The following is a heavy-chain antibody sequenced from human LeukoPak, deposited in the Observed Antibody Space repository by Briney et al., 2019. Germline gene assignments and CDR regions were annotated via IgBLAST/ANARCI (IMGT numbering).Heavy chain of an antibody. CDR2: ISSNSGTYI. V-gene: IGHV3-11*04. CDR3: TRLTSGWPDY. Sequence: KPGGSLRLSCAASGFTFSDYYMSWVRQAPGKGLEWVSAISSNSGTYIYYADSVKGRFTIARDNAKNSVYLQMNSLRAEDTGVYYCTRLTSGWPDYWGQGTLVTVSS. J-gene: IGHJ4*02. D-gene: IGHD6-19*01. CDR1: GFTFSDYY.